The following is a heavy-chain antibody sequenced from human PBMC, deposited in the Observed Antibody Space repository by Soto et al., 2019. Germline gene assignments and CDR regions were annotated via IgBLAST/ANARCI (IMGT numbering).Heavy chain of an antibody. J-gene: IGHJ6*04. V-gene: IGHV4-34*01. CDR3: ARSLRAYKWIRDYYYGLAF. D-gene: IGHD1-1*01. Sequence: CILKKPGKGLEWIGEINHSGSTNYNPSLKSRVTISVDTSKNQFSLKLSSVTAADTAVYYCARSLRAYKWIRDYYYGLAFRRNGTTDTVSS. CDR2: INHSGST.